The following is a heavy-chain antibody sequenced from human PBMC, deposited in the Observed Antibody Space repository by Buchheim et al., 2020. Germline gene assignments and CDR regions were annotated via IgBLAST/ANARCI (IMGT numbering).Heavy chain of an antibody. V-gene: IGHV3-23*01. CDR1: GFTYSSHV. D-gene: IGHD3-22*01. CDR2: ISGSGVST. CDR3: ARGRYYDTSSYHDY. J-gene: IGHJ4*02. Sequence: EVQLLESGGGLEQPGGSLRLSCAASGFTYSSHVMAWVRQAPGKGLEWVSGISGSGVSTHYADSVKGRFTISRDNSKNTQYLQMNSLRAEDTAVYYCARGRYYDTSSYHDYWGQGTL.